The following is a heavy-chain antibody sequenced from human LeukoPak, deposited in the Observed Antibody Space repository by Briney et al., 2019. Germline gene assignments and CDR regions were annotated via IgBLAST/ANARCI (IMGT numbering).Heavy chain of an antibody. D-gene: IGHD5-12*01. CDR3: VRDSPGYGAYDFY. J-gene: IGHJ4*02. V-gene: IGHV3-7*01. CDR1: GFTFSSYW. Sequence: GGSLRLSCAASGFTFSSYWMSWVRQAPGKGLEWVANIKEDGSAKYYVDSVKGRFTISRDNAKNSLYLQMNNLSAEDTAVYYCVRDSPGYGAYDFYWGQGTLVTVSS. CDR2: IKEDGSAK.